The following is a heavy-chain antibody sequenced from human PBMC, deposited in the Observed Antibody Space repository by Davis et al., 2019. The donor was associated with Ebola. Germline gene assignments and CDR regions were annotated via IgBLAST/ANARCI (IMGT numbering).Heavy chain of an antibody. J-gene: IGHJ4*02. Sequence: GESLKISCAASEFTFGSYAMSWVRQAPGEGLEWVSGISGGAVNTYYADSVKGRFTISRDNSKNTLYLQMNSLRAEDTAVYYCARINSYGDFDYWGQGTLVTVSS. CDR3: ARINSYGDFDY. V-gene: IGHV3-23*01. CDR1: EFTFGSYA. D-gene: IGHD5-18*01. CDR2: ISGGAVNT.